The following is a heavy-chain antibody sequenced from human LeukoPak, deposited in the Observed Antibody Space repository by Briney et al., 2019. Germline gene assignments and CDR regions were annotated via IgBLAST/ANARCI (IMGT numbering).Heavy chain of an antibody. J-gene: IGHJ4*02. V-gene: IGHV1-2*02. D-gene: IGHD3-9*01. CDR1: GYTFTGYY. CDR3: AREPPYYDILTGCFDY. CDR2: INPNSGGT. Sequence: ASVKVSCKASGYTFTGYYMHWVRQAPGQGLEWMGWINPNSGGTNYAQKVQGRVTMTRDTSISTAYMELSRLRSDDTAVYYCAREPPYYDILTGCFDYWGQGTLVTVSS.